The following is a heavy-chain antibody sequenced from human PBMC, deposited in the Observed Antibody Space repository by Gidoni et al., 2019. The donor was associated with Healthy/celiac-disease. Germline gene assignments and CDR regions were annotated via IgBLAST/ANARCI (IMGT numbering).Heavy chain of an antibody. CDR3: ASDDGDSYYYYGMYV. D-gene: IGHD4-17*01. J-gene: IGHJ6*02. Sequence: VQLVESGGGLVPPGGSLRLSCSASGFTFVSYSMNWVRQAPGKGMEGVSYSSSSSSTIYYADSVKGRFNISRDNAKNSLYLQMNSLRDEDTAVYYCASDDGDSYYYYGMYVWGQGTTVTVSS. V-gene: IGHV3-48*02. CDR1: GFTFVSYS. CDR2: SSSSSSTI.